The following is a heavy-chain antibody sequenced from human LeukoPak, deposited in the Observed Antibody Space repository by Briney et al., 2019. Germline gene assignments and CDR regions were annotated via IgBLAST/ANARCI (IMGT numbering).Heavy chain of an antibody. CDR1: GYTFTSYY. CDR3: ATGRSRGYSGYGSLGY. J-gene: IGHJ4*02. Sequence: ASVKVSCKASGYTFTSYYMHWVRQAPGQGLEWMGIINPSGGSTSYAQKFQGRVTMTRDTSTSTVYMELSSLRSGDTAVYYCATGRSRGYSGYGSLGYWGQGTLVTVSS. CDR2: INPSGGST. V-gene: IGHV1-46*01. D-gene: IGHD5-12*01.